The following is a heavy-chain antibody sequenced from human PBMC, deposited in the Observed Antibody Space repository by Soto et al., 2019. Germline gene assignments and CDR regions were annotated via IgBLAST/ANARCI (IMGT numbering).Heavy chain of an antibody. CDR3: AKDGGSWIQLWLLTEHGYFEY. Sequence: QPGGSLRLSCAASGFTFSSYGMHWVRQAPGKGLEWVAVISYDGSNKYYADSVKGRFTISRDNSKNTLYLQMNSLRAEDTAVYYCAKDGGSWIQLWLLTEHGYFEYWGQGTLVTVSS. J-gene: IGHJ4*02. CDR1: GFTFSSYG. V-gene: IGHV3-30*18. CDR2: ISYDGSNK. D-gene: IGHD5-18*01.